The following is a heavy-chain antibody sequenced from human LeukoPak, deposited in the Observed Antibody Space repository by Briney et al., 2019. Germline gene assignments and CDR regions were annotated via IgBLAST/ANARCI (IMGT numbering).Heavy chain of an antibody. Sequence: SETLSLTRTLFRGSITNYFLRWIRPPPPKGLEHIGKVYHSGSTNYIPSLESPLSLSADASKNLLSPRLRSLTPADTASYYWACIGDYGGNRGHFVSWGEGSLVTVSS. CDR1: RGSITNYF. CDR3: ACIGDYGGNRGHFVS. V-gene: IGHV4-59*01. D-gene: IGHD4-23*01. CDR2: VYHSGST. J-gene: IGHJ4*02.